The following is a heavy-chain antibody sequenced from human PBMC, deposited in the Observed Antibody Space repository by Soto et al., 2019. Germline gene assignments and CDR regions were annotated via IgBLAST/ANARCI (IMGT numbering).Heavy chain of an antibody. J-gene: IGHJ3*02. CDR3: AVPGIAVAGTGAYAFDI. V-gene: IGHV1-58*02. CDR2: IVVGSGNT. D-gene: IGHD6-19*01. CDR1: GFTFDDYA. Sequence: SCAASGFTFDDYAMQWVRQARGQRLEWIGWIVVGSGNTNYAQKFQERVTITRDMSTSTAYMELSSLRSEDTAVYYCAVPGIAVAGTGAYAFDIWGQGTMVTVSS.